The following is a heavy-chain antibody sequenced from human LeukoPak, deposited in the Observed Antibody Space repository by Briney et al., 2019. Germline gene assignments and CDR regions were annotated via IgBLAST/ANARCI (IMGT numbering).Heavy chain of an antibody. CDR3: ARVLSPYSSSYGY. V-gene: IGHV3-21*01. D-gene: IGHD6-6*01. CDR2: ISSSSSYI. Sequence: GGSLRLSCAASGFTFSSHSMNWVRQAPGKGLEWVSSISSSSSYIYYADSVKGRFTISRDNAKNSLYLQMNSLRAEDTAVYYCARVLSPYSSSYGYWGQGTLVTVSS. CDR1: GFTFSSHS. J-gene: IGHJ4*02.